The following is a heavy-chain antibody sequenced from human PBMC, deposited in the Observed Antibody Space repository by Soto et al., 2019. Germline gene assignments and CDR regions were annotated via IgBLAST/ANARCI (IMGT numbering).Heavy chain of an antibody. J-gene: IGHJ4*02. D-gene: IGHD4-17*01. V-gene: IGHV3-23*01. CDR3: ARDAVNGDGLWLVGY. Sequence: VGSLRLSCAASGFTFSDYSMSWVRQAPGRGLEWVSSIDNSKSFYADSVKGRFTISRDNSKSTLSLQMNSLRAEDTALYYCARDAVNGDGLWLVGYWAQGTLVTVSS. CDR2: IDNSKS. CDR1: GFTFSDYS.